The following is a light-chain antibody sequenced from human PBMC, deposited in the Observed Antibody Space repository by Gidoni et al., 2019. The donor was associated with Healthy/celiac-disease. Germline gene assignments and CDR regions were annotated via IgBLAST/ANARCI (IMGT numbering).Light chain of an antibody. CDR3: QQYGSSPET. Sequence: EMVLTQSPGTLSLSPGEGATLSCRASQSVSSSDLAWYQQKPGQAPRLLLYGSYSRATGTPDRFSGSGSAIDFSLTISRLEPADFAVDYCQQYGSSPETFGQGTKVEIK. J-gene: IGKJ1*01. V-gene: IGKV3-20*01. CDR2: GSY. CDR1: QSVSSSD.